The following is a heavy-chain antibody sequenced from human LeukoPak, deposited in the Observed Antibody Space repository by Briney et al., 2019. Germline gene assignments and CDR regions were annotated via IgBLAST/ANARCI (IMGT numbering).Heavy chain of an antibody. CDR2: ISGGTT. V-gene: IGHV3-23*01. D-gene: IGHD3-10*01. CDR3: AKSVYHSGNY. CDR1: GGSISSSSYY. J-gene: IGHJ4*02. Sequence: ETLSLTCTVSGGSISSSSYYWGWIRQPPGKGLEWVSSISGGTTYYADSVKGRFTISRDNSKNTVSLQKNSLRAEDTAVYYCAKSVYHSGNYWGQGTLVTVSS.